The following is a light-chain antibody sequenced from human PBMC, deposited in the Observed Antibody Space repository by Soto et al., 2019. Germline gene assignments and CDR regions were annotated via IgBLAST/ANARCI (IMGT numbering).Light chain of an antibody. Sequence: SYELTQPPSVSVAPGQTATLTCGGNNIGSKSVQWYQQRPGQAPVLVVYDDSDRPSGIPERFSGSNSGNTATLTISRVEVGDEADFYCQVWDSRSDPSRVFGGGTKLTVL. CDR3: QVWDSRSDPSRV. J-gene: IGLJ3*02. CDR1: NIGSKS. V-gene: IGLV3-21*02. CDR2: DDS.